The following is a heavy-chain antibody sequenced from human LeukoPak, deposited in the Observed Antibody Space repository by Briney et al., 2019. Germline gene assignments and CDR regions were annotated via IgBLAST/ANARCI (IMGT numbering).Heavy chain of an antibody. CDR3: ARGGVFCSSTSRRIPKYYYYYYGMDV. D-gene: IGHD2-2*01. Sequence: PSETLSLTCAVYGGSFSGYYWSWIRQPPGKGLEWIGEINHSGSTNYNPSLKSRVTISVDTSKNQFSLKLSSVTAADTAVYYCARGGVFCSSTSRRIPKYYYYYYGMDVWGQGTTVTVSS. J-gene: IGHJ6*02. CDR1: GGSFSGYY. CDR2: INHSGST. V-gene: IGHV4-34*01.